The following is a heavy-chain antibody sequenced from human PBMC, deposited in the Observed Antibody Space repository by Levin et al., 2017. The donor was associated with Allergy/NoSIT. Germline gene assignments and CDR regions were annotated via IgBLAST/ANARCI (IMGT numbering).Heavy chain of an antibody. D-gene: IGHD3-9*01. CDR1: GGSISSSISY. V-gene: IGHV4-39*01. CDR2: NYNSGST. Sequence: SETLSLTCTVSGGSISSSISYWGWIRQAPGKGLEWIGSNYNSGSTYYNPSLKRRVTTSVDTSKNQFSLKLSSVTAEDTAVYYYARQCDDNLTGYYNFDYWGQGTLVTVSS. J-gene: IGHJ4*02. CDR3: ARQCDDNLTGYYNFDY.